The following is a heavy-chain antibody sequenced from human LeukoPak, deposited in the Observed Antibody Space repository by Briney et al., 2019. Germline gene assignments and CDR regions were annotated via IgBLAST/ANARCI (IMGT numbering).Heavy chain of an antibody. CDR3: ARAPAGTIDY. CDR2: INHSGST. CDR1: GGSFSGYY. J-gene: IGHJ4*02. V-gene: IGHV4-34*01. Sequence: PSETLSLTCAVYGGSFSGYYWSWIRQPPGKGLEWIGEINHSGSTYYNPSLKSRVTISVDTSKNQFSLKLSSVTAADTAVYYCARAPAGTIDYWGQGTLVTVSS. D-gene: IGHD6-13*01.